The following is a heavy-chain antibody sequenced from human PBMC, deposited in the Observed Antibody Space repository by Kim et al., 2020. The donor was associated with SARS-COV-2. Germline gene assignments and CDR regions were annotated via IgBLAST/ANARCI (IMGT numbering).Heavy chain of an antibody. CDR2: INHSGST. D-gene: IGHD6-19*01. V-gene: IGHV4-34*01. CDR1: GGSFSGYY. CDR3: ARTPWRAPAVGGSGRFDP. Sequence: SETLSLTCAVYGGSFSGYYWSWIRQPPGKGLEWIGEINHSGSTNYNPSLKSRVTISVDMSKNQFSLKLSSVTAADTAVYYCARTPWRAPAVGGSGRFDPWGQGTLVTVSS. J-gene: IGHJ5*02.